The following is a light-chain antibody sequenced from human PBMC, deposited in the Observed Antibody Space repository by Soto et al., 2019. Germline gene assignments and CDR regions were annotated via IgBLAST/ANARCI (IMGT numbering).Light chain of an antibody. CDR2: GAS. CDR1: QSVSSSY. CDR3: QQRSNWPN. J-gene: IGKJ5*01. Sequence: ESVLTQSPATLSLSPGERATLSCRASQSVSSSYLAWYQQKPGQANRIIIYGASSRDNGITDRFSGSGSGTDFTLTISSLEPEDFAVYYCQQRSNWPNFGQGTRLEIK. V-gene: IGKV3D-20*02.